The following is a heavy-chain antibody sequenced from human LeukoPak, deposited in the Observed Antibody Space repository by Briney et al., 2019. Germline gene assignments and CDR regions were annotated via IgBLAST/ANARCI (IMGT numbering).Heavy chain of an antibody. Sequence: SETLSLTCTVSGGSISSSSYYWGWIRQPPGKGLEWIGSIYYSGSTYYNPSLKSRVTISVDTSKNQFSLKLSSVTAADTAVYYCARDKAHNYFDYWGQGTVVTVSS. CDR1: GGSISSSSYY. CDR2: IYYSGST. CDR3: ARDKAHNYFDY. V-gene: IGHV4-39*02. J-gene: IGHJ4*02.